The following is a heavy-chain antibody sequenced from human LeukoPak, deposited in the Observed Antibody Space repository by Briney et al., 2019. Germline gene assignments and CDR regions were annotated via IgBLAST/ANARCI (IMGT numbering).Heavy chain of an antibody. CDR1: GFTFSNYG. Sequence: GGSLRLSCAASGFTFSNYGMHWVRQAPGKGLEWVAFIRYDGTNKYYADSVKGRLTISRDNSKNTLYLQMNSLRAEDTAAYYCAKEKKYYYDSTGYPGYDYWGQGTLVTVSS. D-gene: IGHD3-22*01. J-gene: IGHJ4*02. V-gene: IGHV3-30*02. CDR3: AKEKKYYYDSTGYPGYDY. CDR2: IRYDGTNK.